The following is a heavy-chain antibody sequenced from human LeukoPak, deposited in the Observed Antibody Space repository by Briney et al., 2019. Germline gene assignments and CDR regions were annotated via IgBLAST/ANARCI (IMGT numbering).Heavy chain of an antibody. CDR2: IHPTDSQT. J-gene: IGHJ3*02. Sequence: GQSLKISCRGSGYNFSGHWVGWVRQMPGKGLEWMGIIHPTDSQTRYSPSFQGHVTISADKSINTAYLQWGSLRASDTAMYCCARRPFGVVIPDAFDIWGQGTMVTVSS. D-gene: IGHD3-3*01. V-gene: IGHV5-51*01. CDR3: ARRPFGVVIPDAFDI. CDR1: GYNFSGHW.